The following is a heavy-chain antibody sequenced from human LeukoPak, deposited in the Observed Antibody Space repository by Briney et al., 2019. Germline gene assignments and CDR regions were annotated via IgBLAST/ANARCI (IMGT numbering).Heavy chain of an antibody. CDR2: IYYSGST. J-gene: IGHJ6*03. CDR1: GGSFSGYY. CDR3: ASVPYYYDSSGYYRYYYYYYMDV. Sequence: SETLSLTCAVYGGSFSGYYWGWIRQPPGKGLEWIGSIYYSGSTYYNPSLKSRVTISVDTSKNQFSLKLSSVTAADTAVYYCASVPYYYDSSGYYRYYYYYYMDVWGKGTTVTVSS. D-gene: IGHD3-22*01. V-gene: IGHV4-39*01.